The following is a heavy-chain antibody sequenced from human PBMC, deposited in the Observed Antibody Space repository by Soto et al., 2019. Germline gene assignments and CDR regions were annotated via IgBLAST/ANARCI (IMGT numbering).Heavy chain of an antibody. J-gene: IGHJ3*01. Sequence: ASVKVCCKASGYRFTDKALPWVRQSPGQRLEWMGRINPANGNTKCSAKFQGRVTVTRDTSANTVYMDLSSLISEDRAAYYCARALADRPGEVYVAGGKKTMVTISS. CDR2: INPANGNT. D-gene: IGHD3-10*02. V-gene: IGHV1-3*01. CDR3: ARALADRPGEVYVA. CDR1: GYRFTDKA.